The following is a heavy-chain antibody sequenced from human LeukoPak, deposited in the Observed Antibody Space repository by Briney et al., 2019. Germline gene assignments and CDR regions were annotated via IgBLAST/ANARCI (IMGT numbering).Heavy chain of an antibody. CDR1: GFTLSSYA. CDR2: TSSSDAGT. Sequence: GGSLRLSCAASGFTLSSYAMSWVRQAPGKGLEWVSATSSSDAGTYYAESVRGRFTISRDNSKNTLFLQMNSLRAEDAAVYYCAKDGVWIGEKKANMDVWGKGTTV. J-gene: IGHJ6*03. D-gene: IGHD3-10*01. CDR3: AKDGVWIGEKKANMDV. V-gene: IGHV3-23*01.